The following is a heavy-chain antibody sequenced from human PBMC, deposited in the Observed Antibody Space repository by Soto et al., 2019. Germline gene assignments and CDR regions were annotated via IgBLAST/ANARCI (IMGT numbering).Heavy chain of an antibody. CDR3: AREGSYCGAECQPSYWYIEL. D-gene: IGHD2-21*01. J-gene: IGHJ2*01. CDR2: INPRSDRT. Sequence: QVQLVQSGAEVKKPGASVKVSCKASGYTFTRYYIHWVRQAPGQGLEWMGTINPRSDRTDYAQKFQCRVTMTRDTSTSTVYMALSSLTSGDTAVYYCAREGSYCGAECQPSYWYIELWGRGTLVTVSS. V-gene: IGHV1-46*01. CDR1: GYTFTRYY.